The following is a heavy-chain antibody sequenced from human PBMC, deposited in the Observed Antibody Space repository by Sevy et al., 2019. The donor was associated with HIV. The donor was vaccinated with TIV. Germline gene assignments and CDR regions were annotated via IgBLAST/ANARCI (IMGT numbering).Heavy chain of an antibody. CDR1: GGSISSGDYY. V-gene: IGHV4-30-4*01. CDR3: ARDGRWISSSYYGMDV. Sequence: SETLSLTCTVSGGSISSGDYYWSWIRQPPGKGLEWIGYIYYSGSTYYHPSLKSRVTISVDTSKNQFSLKLSSVTAADTAVYYCARDGRWISSSYYGMDVWGQGTTVTVSS. D-gene: IGHD6-6*01. CDR2: IYYSGST. J-gene: IGHJ6*02.